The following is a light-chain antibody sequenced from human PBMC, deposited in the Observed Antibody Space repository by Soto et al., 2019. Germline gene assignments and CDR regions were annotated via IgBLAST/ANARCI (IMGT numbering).Light chain of an antibody. CDR3: QQLKSYPIT. V-gene: IGKV1-9*01. CDR1: QSISTY. Sequence: DIQMTQSPSSLSASLGDRVTVTCRASQSISTYLNWFQQRPGKAPKLLIYGAYTLQDGVPSRFSGSGSETEFTLTISSLQPEDFATYYCQQLKSYPITFGQGTRLEIK. CDR2: GAY. J-gene: IGKJ5*01.